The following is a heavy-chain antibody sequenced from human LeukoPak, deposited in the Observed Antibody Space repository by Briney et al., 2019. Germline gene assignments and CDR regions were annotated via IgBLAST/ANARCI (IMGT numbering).Heavy chain of an antibody. CDR1: GFTFSSYW. V-gene: IGHV3-23*01. CDR2: ISGSGGST. CDR3: AKDLGYDSSGLDY. J-gene: IGHJ4*02. D-gene: IGHD3-22*01. Sequence: GGSLRLSCAASGFTFSSYWMSWVRQAPGKGLEWVSAISGSGGSTYYADSVKGRFTISRDNSKNTLYLQMNSLRAEDTAVYYCAKDLGYDSSGLDYWGQGTLVTVSS.